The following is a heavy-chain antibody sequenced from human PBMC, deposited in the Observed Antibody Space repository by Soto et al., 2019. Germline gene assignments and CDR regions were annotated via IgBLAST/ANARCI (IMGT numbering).Heavy chain of an antibody. J-gene: IGHJ1*01. CDR1: GFTFSSYG. Sequence: QVQLVESEGGVVQPGRSLRLSCAASGFTFSSYGMHWVRQAPGKGLEWVAVISYDGSNKYYADSVKGRFTISRDNSKNTLYLQMNSLRAEDTAVYYCAKLVAVAGLYWGQGTLVTVSS. V-gene: IGHV3-30*18. CDR2: ISYDGSNK. D-gene: IGHD6-19*01. CDR3: AKLVAVAGLY.